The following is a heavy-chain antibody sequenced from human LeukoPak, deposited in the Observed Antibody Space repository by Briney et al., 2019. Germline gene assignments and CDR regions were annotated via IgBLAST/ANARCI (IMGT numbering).Heavy chain of an antibody. Sequence: SETLSLTCTVSGVSIRSYYWSWIRQPPGKGLEWLGYIYYSGSTNYNPSLKSRVTISVDTSKNQFSLKLSSVTAADTAVYFCARDMAAAAFDIWGHGTMVTVSS. J-gene: IGHJ3*02. CDR1: GVSIRSYY. CDR2: IYYSGST. CDR3: ARDMAAAAFDI. D-gene: IGHD6-13*01. V-gene: IGHV4-59*13.